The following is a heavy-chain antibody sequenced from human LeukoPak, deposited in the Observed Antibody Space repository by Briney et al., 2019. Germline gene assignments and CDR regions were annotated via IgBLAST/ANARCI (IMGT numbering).Heavy chain of an antibody. Sequence: SETLSLTCTVSGGSFRSSSYNWGWIRQPPGKGLECIGSIHYTGTTYYNPSLKSRVSISADTSRNQFSLKVSSVTAADTAVYYCARAYGGNSQYFQHWGQGTLVTVSS. CDR2: IHYTGTT. V-gene: IGHV4-39*07. CDR1: GGSFRSSSYN. CDR3: ARAYGGNSQYFQH. D-gene: IGHD4-23*01. J-gene: IGHJ1*01.